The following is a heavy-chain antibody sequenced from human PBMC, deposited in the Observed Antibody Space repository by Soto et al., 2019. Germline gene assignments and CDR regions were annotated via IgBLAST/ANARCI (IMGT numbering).Heavy chain of an antibody. CDR3: ASSDPYYFFDY. CDR2: MYYTGDT. Sequence: SETLSLTCTVSGGSISGGGHYWGWIRQPPGKGLEWIGFMYYTGDTYYNPSLKSRLSISVDTSMNQFSLELTSMTAADTAVYYCASSDPYYFFDYWGLGTLVTVSS. CDR1: GGSISGGGHY. J-gene: IGHJ4*02. D-gene: IGHD2-21*01. V-gene: IGHV4-31*03.